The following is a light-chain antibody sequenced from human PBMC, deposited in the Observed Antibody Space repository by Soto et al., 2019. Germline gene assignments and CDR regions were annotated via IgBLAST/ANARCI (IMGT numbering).Light chain of an antibody. CDR1: QSITTF. J-gene: IGKJ4*01. CDR2: DAS. Sequence: DIPITQSRSSLSESVGDRVTITCRASQSITTFLAWYQQKPGKARQILIYDASKLEPGVPSRLSGGGSGTEFTLTISSLQPDDFATYYCQQYSTYPLTFGGGTQVEIK. V-gene: IGKV1-5*01. CDR3: QQYSTYPLT.